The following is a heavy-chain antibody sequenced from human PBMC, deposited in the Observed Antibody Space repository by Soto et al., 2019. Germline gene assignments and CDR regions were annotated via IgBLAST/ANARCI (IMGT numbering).Heavy chain of an antibody. J-gene: IGHJ3*02. D-gene: IGHD6-19*01. Sequence: SETLSLTCSVSGESISSGGYSWSWIRQPPGGGLEWLGYIYHSGTTYSNPSLQNRLTMSVDRSKNEFSLNLNSVTAADTALYYCASSVDSSGWHDAFNIWGRGTLVTVSS. CDR1: GESISSGGYS. V-gene: IGHV4-30-2*01. CDR3: ASSVDSSGWHDAFNI. CDR2: IYHSGTT.